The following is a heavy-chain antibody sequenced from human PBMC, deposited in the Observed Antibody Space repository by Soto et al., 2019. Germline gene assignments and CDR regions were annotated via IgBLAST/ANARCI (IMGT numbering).Heavy chain of an antibody. Sequence: GASVKVSCKASGYTFTSYGISWVRQAPGQGLEWLGWISAYNGNTNYAQKLQGRVTMTTDTSTSTAYMELRSLRSDDTAVYYCARNRRIAVAGAVYYYYYMDVWGKGTTVTVSS. D-gene: IGHD6-19*01. V-gene: IGHV1-18*01. CDR1: GYTFTSYG. CDR3: ARNRRIAVAGAVYYYYYMDV. J-gene: IGHJ6*03. CDR2: ISAYNGNT.